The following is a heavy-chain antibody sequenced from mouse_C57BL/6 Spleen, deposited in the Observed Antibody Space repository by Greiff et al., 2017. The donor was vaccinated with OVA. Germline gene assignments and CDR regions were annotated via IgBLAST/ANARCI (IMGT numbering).Heavy chain of an antibody. CDR1: GFSLTSYG. V-gene: IGHV2-2*01. D-gene: IGHD2-10*02. CDR2: IWSGGST. Sequence: VKLMESGPGLVQPSQSLSITCTVSGFSLTSYGVHWVRQSPGKGLEWLGVIWSGGSTDYNAAFISRLSISKDNSKSQVFFKMNSLQADDTAIYYCARKGGYGKRYFDVWGTGTTVTVSS. CDR3: ARKGGYGKRYFDV. J-gene: IGHJ1*03.